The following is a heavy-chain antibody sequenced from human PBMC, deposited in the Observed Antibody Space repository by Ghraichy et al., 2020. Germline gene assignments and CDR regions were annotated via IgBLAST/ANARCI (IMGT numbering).Heavy chain of an antibody. CDR2: INHSGST. V-gene: IGHV4-34*01. Sequence: SETLSLTCAVYGGSFSGYYWSWIRQPPGKGLEWIGEINHSGSTNYNPSIKSRVTISVDTSKNQFSLKLSSVTAADTAVYYCAGHPAGYSSSTFDYWGQGTLVTVSS. CDR3: AGHPAGYSSSTFDY. J-gene: IGHJ4*02. D-gene: IGHD6-13*01. CDR1: GGSFSGYY.